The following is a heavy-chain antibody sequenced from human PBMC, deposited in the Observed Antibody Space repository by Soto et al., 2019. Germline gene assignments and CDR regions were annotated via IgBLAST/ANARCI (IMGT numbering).Heavy chain of an antibody. CDR1: GGSISSSSYY. J-gene: IGHJ5*02. CDR2: IYYSGST. D-gene: IGHD3-9*01. V-gene: IGHV4-39*07. CDR3: ARVPLSGDDILTAFWFDP. Sequence: SETLSLICTVSGGSISSSSYYWGWIRQPPGKGLEWIGSIYYSGSTYYNPSFKSRVTISVDTSKNQFSLKLSSVTAADTAVYYCARVPLSGDDILTAFWFDPWGQGTLVTVSS.